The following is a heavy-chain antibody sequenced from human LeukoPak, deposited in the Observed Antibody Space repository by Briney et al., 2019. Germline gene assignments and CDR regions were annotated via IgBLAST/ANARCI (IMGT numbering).Heavy chain of an antibody. CDR2: VFHNGSP. CDR3: ARDKGERRYFDWVFDN. D-gene: IGHD3-9*01. J-gene: IGHJ4*02. Sequence: SGTLSLTCTVSGGSISSSSWWSWVRQPPGKGLEWIWEVFHNGSPNYNPSFRGRVTILVDKSKNQFSLNLGSLTAADTAIYYCARDKGERRYFDWVFDNWGRGTLVTVSS. V-gene: IGHV4-4*02. CDR1: GGSISSSSW.